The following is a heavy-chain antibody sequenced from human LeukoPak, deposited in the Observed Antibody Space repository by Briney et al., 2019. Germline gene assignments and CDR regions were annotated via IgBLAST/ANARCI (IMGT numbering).Heavy chain of an antibody. Sequence: ASVKVSCKASGDTFTSYDINWVRQAPGQGLEWMGWTNPNSGYTGYAQKFQGRLTITRNTSISTAYMELSSLRSEDTAVYYCARVAGSIDYWGQGTLVTVSS. V-gene: IGHV1-8*03. J-gene: IGHJ4*02. CDR3: ARVAGSIDY. D-gene: IGHD6-19*01. CDR2: TNPNSGYT. CDR1: GDTFTSYD.